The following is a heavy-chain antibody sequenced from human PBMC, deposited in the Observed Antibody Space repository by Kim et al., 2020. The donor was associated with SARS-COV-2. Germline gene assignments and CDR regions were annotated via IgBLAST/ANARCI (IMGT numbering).Heavy chain of an antibody. V-gene: IGHV3-23*01. CDR2: ISGSGGST. CDR3: AKNIAVAGTSYYYYGMDV. D-gene: IGHD6-19*01. J-gene: IGHJ6*02. CDR1: GFTFSSYA. Sequence: GGSLRLSCAASGFTFSSYAMSWVRQAPGKRLEWVSGISGSGGSTYYADSVKGRFTISRDNSKNTLYLQMNSLRAEDTAVYYCAKNIAVAGTSYYYYGMDVWGQGTTVTVSS.